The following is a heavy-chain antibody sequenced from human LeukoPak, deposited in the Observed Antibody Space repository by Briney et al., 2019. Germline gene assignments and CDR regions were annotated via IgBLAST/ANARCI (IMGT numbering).Heavy chain of an antibody. CDR3: ARIKSSGNYSPFDY. J-gene: IGHJ4*02. D-gene: IGHD1-26*01. V-gene: IGHV3-20*04. CDR1: GLTFYDNG. CDR2: INWNGGST. Sequence: PGGSLRLSCAASGLTFYDNGMSWVRQVPGKGLEGVSGINWNGGSTVYADSVKGRFAISRDNAKNSLYLQMNSLRAEDTALYYCARIKSSGNYSPFDYWGQGALLTVSS.